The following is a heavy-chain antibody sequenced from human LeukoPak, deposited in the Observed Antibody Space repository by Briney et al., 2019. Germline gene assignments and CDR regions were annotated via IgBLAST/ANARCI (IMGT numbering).Heavy chain of an antibody. D-gene: IGHD2-21*02. CDR3: ARVGCGGDCYSYYFDY. V-gene: IGHV4-59*01. CDR1: GGSISSYY. Sequence: SETLSLTCTVSGGSISSYYWSWIRQPPGKGLEWIGYIYYSGSTNYNPSLKSRVTISVDTSKNQFSLKLSSVTAADMAVYYCARVGCGGDCYSYYFDYWGQGTLVTVSS. CDR2: IYYSGST. J-gene: IGHJ4*02.